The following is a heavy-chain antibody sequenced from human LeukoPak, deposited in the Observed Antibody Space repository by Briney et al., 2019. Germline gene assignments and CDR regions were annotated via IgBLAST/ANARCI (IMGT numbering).Heavy chain of an antibody. CDR3: ARSQVVAKSEFDY. V-gene: IGHV3-21*01. J-gene: IGHJ4*02. CDR1: GFTFSSYS. D-gene: IGHD5-12*01. Sequence: GGSLRLSCAASGFTFSSYSMAWVRQAPGKGLEWVSSISHGSDNIYYADSVKGRFTISRDNAKNSLFLQMNSLRAEDTAVYYCARSQVVAKSEFDYWGQGTLVTVSS. CDR2: ISHGSDNI.